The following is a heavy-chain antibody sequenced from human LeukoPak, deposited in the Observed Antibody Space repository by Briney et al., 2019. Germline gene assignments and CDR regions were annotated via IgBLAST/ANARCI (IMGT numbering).Heavy chain of an antibody. V-gene: IGHV4-34*01. CDR2: IYHSGST. CDR3: ARPGEYSSSSEGWFDP. Sequence: GSLRLSCAVYGGSFSGYYWSWIRQPPGKGLEWIGNIYHSGSTYYNPSLKSRVTISVDTSKNQFSLKLSSVTAADTAVYYCARPGEYSSSSEGWFDPWGQGTLVTVSS. J-gene: IGHJ5*02. CDR1: GGSFSGYY. D-gene: IGHD6-6*01.